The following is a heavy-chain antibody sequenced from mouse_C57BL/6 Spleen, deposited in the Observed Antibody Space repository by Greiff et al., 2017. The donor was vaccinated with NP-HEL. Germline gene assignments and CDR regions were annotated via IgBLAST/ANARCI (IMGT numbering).Heavy chain of an antibody. CDR2: ISDGGSYT. Sequence: EVNVVESGGGLVKPGGSLKLSCAASGFTFSSYAMSWVRQTPEKRLEWVATISDGGSYTYYPDNVKGRFTISRDNAKNNLYLQMSHLKSEDTAMYYCARDGQYFDYWGQGTTLTVSS. CDR3: ARDGQYFDY. J-gene: IGHJ2*01. CDR1: GFTFSSYA. D-gene: IGHD3-3*01. V-gene: IGHV5-4*01.